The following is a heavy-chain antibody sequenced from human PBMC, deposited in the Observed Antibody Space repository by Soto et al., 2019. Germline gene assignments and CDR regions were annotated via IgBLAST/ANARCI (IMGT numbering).Heavy chain of an antibody. J-gene: IGHJ4*02. V-gene: IGHV3-33*01. D-gene: IGHD2-15*01. CDR3: ASLGYCSGGSCPNNHY. CDR2: IWYDGSNK. Sequence: QVQLVESGGGVVQPGRSLRLSCAASGFTFSSCGMHWVRQAPGKGLEWVAVIWYDGSNKYYADSVKGRFTISRDNSKNTLYLQMNSLRAEDTAVYYCASLGYCSGGSCPNNHYWGQGTLVTVSS. CDR1: GFTFSSCG.